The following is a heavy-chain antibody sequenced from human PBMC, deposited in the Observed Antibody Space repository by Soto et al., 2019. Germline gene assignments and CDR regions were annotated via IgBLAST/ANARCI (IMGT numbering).Heavy chain of an antibody. CDR1: GGSISSGAFY. D-gene: IGHD3-10*01. CDR2: IYYSATT. Sequence: SDTLSLTCTVSGGSISSGAFYWSWVRQFPGQGLEWIAYIYYSATTYYNPSLESRITVSIDSSRNQFSLKLRSVTAADTAVYYCVRVRGRYVGLDVGGKGPRVT. J-gene: IGHJ6*04. V-gene: IGHV4-31*03. CDR3: VRVRGRYVGLDV.